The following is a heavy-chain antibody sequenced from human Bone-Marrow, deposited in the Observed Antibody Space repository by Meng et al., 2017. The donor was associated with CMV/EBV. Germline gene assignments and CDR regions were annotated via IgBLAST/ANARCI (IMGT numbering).Heavy chain of an antibody. CDR2: IYYSGST. Sequence: SETLSLTCTVSGGSISSYYWSWIRQPPGKGLEWIGYIYYSGSTNYNPSLKSRVTISVDTSKNQFSLKLSSVTAADTAVYYCARRRSSSWYHFDYWGQGTLVTVSS. CDR1: GGSISSYY. J-gene: IGHJ4*02. D-gene: IGHD6-13*01. CDR3: ARRRSSSWYHFDY. V-gene: IGHV4-59*08.